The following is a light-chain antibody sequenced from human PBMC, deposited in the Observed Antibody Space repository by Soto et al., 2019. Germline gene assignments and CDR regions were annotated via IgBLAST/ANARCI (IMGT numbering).Light chain of an antibody. CDR3: QQYGSSPPIT. Sequence: EIVLTQSPGTLPLSPGERATLSCRASQSVSSSYLAWYQQKPGQAPRLLIYGASSRATGIPDRFSGSGSGTDFTLTINRLEPEDFAVYYCQQYGSSPPITFGQGTRLEIK. J-gene: IGKJ5*01. CDR2: GAS. V-gene: IGKV3-20*01. CDR1: QSVSSSY.